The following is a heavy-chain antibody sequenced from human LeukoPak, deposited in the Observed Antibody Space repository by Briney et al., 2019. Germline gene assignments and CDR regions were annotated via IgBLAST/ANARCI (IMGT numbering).Heavy chain of an antibody. CDR3: ARQKLPRFLEWLLPQYNWFDP. Sequence: ASVKVSCKASGYTFTSYGISWVRQAPGQGLEWMGWISAYNGNTNYAQKLQGRVTMTTDTSTSTAYMELRSLRSGDTAVYYCARQKLPRFLEWLLPQYNWFDPWGQGTLSPSPQ. CDR1: GYTFTSYG. CDR2: ISAYNGNT. D-gene: IGHD3-3*01. V-gene: IGHV1-18*01. J-gene: IGHJ5*02.